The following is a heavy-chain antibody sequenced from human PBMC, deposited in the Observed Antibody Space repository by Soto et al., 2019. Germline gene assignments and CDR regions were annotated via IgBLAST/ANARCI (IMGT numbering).Heavy chain of an antibody. CDR1: GGSISSYY. V-gene: IGHV4-59*01. CDR2: IYYSGST. CDR3: ARGVGFDY. Sequence: QVQLQESGPGLVKPSETLSLTCTVSGGSISSYYWSWIRQPPGKGLEWIGYIYYSGSTNYNPSLKSRVTISVDTSKNQFSLKLSSVTAADTAVYYCARGVGFDYWGQGTLATVSS. J-gene: IGHJ4*02.